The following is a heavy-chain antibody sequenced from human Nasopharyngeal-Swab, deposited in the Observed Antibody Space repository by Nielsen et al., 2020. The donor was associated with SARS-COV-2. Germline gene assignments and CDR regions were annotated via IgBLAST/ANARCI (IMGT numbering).Heavy chain of an antibody. CDR1: GGTFSSYA. CDR2: IIPIFGTA. Sequence: SVKVSCKASGGTFSSYAISWVRQAPGQGLEWMGGIIPIFGTANYAQKFQGRVTITADKSTSTAYMELSSLRSEDTAVYYCAIPRGRYDSSGYYYGVDCWGQGTLVTVSS. D-gene: IGHD3-22*01. J-gene: IGHJ4*02. CDR3: AIPRGRYDSSGYYYGVDC. V-gene: IGHV1-69*06.